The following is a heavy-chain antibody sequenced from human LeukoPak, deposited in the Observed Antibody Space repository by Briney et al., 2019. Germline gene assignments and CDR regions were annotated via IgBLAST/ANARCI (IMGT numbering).Heavy chain of an antibody. CDR2: INHSGST. D-gene: IGHD3-10*01. CDR3: ARQGITMVRGVPRKYYYYYMDV. V-gene: IGHV4-34*01. Sequence: SETLSLTCAVYGGSFSGYYWSWIRQPPGKGLEWIGEINHSGSTNYNPSLKSRVTISVDTSKNQFSLKLSSVTAADTAVYYCARQGITMVRGVPRKYYYYYMDVWGKGTTVTISS. J-gene: IGHJ6*03. CDR1: GGSFSGYY.